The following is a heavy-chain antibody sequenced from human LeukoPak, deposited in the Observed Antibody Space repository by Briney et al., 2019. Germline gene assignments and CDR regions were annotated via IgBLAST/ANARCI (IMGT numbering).Heavy chain of an antibody. D-gene: IGHD3-22*01. CDR2: IKQDGSEK. Sequence: GGSLRLSCAASGFTFSSYWMSWVRQAPGKGLEWVANIKQDGSEKYYVDSVKGRFTISRDNAKNSLYLQMNRLRAEDTAVYYCSRDANYYDSSRHYFDAFDIWGQGKMVTVSS. V-gene: IGHV3-7*01. CDR1: GFTFSSYW. CDR3: SRDANYYDSSRHYFDAFDI. J-gene: IGHJ3*02.